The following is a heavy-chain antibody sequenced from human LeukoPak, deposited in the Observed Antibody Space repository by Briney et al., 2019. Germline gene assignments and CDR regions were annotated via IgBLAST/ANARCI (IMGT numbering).Heavy chain of an antibody. J-gene: IGHJ4*02. Sequence: ASVKVSCEASGYTFSGYYMHWVRQAPGQGLEWMGRINPNGGGTNYAQRLQGRVTMTSDTSISTAYMELSSLRSDDTAVYYCARERKITSFGVACDYWGQGTLVTVSS. CDR2: INPNGGGT. CDR1: GYTFSGYY. D-gene: IGHD3-3*01. V-gene: IGHV1-2*06. CDR3: ARERKITSFGVACDY.